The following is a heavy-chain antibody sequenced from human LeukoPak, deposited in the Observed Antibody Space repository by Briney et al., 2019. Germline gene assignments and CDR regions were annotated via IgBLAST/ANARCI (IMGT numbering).Heavy chain of an antibody. CDR1: GYTFTGYY. D-gene: IGHD5-12*01. CDR2: INPNSGGT. V-gene: IGHV1-2*02. CDR3: AREMERGYDWFDY. Sequence: GALVKVSCKASGYTFTGYYMHWVRQAPGQGLEWMGWINPNSGGTNYAQKFQGRVTMTRDTSISTAYMELSRLRSDDTAVYYCAREMERGYDWFDYWGQGTLVTVSS. J-gene: IGHJ4*02.